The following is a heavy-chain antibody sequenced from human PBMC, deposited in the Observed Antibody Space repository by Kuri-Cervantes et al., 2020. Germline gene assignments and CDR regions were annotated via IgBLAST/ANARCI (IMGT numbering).Heavy chain of an antibody. CDR3: AEDGRGGGWLELRDYYYYYMDV. D-gene: IGHD1-7*01. CDR1: GYTLTELS. CDR2: FDRRDGET. J-gene: IGHJ6*03. Sequence: ASVKVSCKVSGYTLTELSIHWVRQAPGEGLEWMGGFDRRDGETFYAQKFQGRVTMTEETSTDTAYMEVRGLRSDDTAGYYWAEDGRGGGWLELRDYYYYYMDVWGKGTTVTVSS. V-gene: IGHV1-24*01.